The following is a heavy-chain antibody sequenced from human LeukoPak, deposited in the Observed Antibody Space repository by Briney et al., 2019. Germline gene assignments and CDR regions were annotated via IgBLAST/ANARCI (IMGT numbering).Heavy chain of an antibody. Sequence: SGPTLVNPTQTLTLTCTFSGFSLSTRGMCVSWIRQPPGKALEWLTLIDWDDDKYYSTSLKTRLTISKDTSKNQVVLTITNMDPVDTATYYCARTNYGILTGYNWFDPWGQGTLVTVSS. CDR1: GFSLSTRGMC. J-gene: IGHJ5*02. CDR3: ARTNYGILTGYNWFDP. CDR2: IDWDDDK. D-gene: IGHD3-9*01. V-gene: IGHV2-70*01.